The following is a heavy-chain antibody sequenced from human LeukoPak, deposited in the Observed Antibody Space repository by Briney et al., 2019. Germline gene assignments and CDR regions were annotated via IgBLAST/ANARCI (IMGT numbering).Heavy chain of an antibody. V-gene: IGHV3-74*01. CDR1: GFTFSYHW. J-gene: IGHJ6*02. D-gene: IGHD2-21*02. Sequence: GGSLRLSCGASGFTFSYHWMHWVRQAPGEALMWVSRIKSDGSSTTYADSVKGRFTISRDNAKNTLYLQMNSLRAEDTAVYYCSRDSLSSCGGDCYSGLDVWGQGTTVTVSS. CDR2: IKSDGSST. CDR3: SRDSLSSCGGDCYSGLDV.